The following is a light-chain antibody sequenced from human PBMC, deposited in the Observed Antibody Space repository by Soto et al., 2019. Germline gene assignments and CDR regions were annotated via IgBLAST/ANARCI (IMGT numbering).Light chain of an antibody. CDR2: GAS. Sequence: EIVLTQSPGTLSLSPGERATLSCRASQSVSSSYLAWYQPKPGQAPRLLIYGASSRATGIPDRFSGSGSGTDFTLTISRLEPEDFAVYYCQQYGSSPNTFGQRTKLEIK. J-gene: IGKJ2*01. V-gene: IGKV3-20*01. CDR3: QQYGSSPNT. CDR1: QSVSSSY.